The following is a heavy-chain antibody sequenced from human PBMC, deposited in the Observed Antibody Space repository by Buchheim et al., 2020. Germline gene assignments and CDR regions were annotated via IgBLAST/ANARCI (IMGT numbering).Heavy chain of an antibody. J-gene: IGHJ6*03. V-gene: IGHV3-7*01. D-gene: IGHD6-6*01. CDR2: IKQDGSEK. CDR1: GFTFSSYW. Sequence: EVQLVESGGGLVQPGGSLRLSCAASGFTFSSYWMSWVRQAPGKGLEWVANIKQDGSEKYYVDSVKGRFTISRDNAKNSLYLQMNSLRAEDTAVYYCARKISARPSFVYYYYYMDVWGKGTT. CDR3: ARKISARPSFVYYYYYMDV.